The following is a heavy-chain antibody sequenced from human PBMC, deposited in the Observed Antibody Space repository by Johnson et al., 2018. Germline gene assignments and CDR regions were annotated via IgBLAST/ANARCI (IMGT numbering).Heavy chain of an antibody. D-gene: IGHD1-1*01. CDR1: GFTFSSYG. CDR3: ASLIDWNPRGHYYYYMDV. Sequence: VQLVESGGGVVQPGRSLRLSCAASGFTFSSYGMHWVRQAPGKGLEWVAVISYDGSYKYFADSVKGRFTIPRDNSKNTLYLQMNSLRAEDTAVYYCASLIDWNPRGHYYYYMDVWGKGTTVTVSS. J-gene: IGHJ6*03. CDR2: ISYDGSYK. V-gene: IGHV3-30*03.